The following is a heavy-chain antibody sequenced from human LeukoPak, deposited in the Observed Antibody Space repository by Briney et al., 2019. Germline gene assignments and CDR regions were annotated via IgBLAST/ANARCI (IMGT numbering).Heavy chain of an antibody. Sequence: GGSLRLSCAASGFTFSSYWMSWVRQAPGKGLEWVANIKQDGSEKYYVDSVKGRFTISRDSAKNSLYLQMNSLRAEDTAVYYCARGAIFGVVIIYYGMDVWGQGTTVTVSS. CDR2: IKQDGSEK. J-gene: IGHJ6*02. CDR1: GFTFSSYW. CDR3: ARGAIFGVVIIYYGMDV. V-gene: IGHV3-7*01. D-gene: IGHD3-3*01.